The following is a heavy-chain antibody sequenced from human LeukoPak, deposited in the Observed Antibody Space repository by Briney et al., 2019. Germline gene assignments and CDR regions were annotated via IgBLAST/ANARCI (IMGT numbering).Heavy chain of an antibody. V-gene: IGHV3-30-3*01. Sequence: GGSLRLSCAASGFTFNSYAMHWVRQAPGKGLEWVAIISHDGSNKNYADSVKGRFTISRDNSENTLYLQVNILRPEDTAVYYCATDGPPFRSGYGYYFDIWGQGTLVTVSS. CDR2: ISHDGSNK. CDR1: GFTFNSYA. CDR3: ATDGPPFRSGYGYYFDI. D-gene: IGHD3-3*01. J-gene: IGHJ4*02.